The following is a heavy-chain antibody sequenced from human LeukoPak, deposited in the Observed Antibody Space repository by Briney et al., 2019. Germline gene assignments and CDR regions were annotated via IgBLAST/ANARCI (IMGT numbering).Heavy chain of an antibody. D-gene: IGHD2-21*01. J-gene: IGHJ4*02. V-gene: IGHV4-31*03. Sequence: SQTLSLTCTVSGGSISSGGYYWSWLRQHPGKGLEWIGYIYYSGSTDYNPSLKSRVTISVDTSKNQFSLKLSSVTAADTAVYYCASSQGYCGGDCFDYWGQGTLVTVSS. CDR1: GGSISSGGYY. CDR2: IYYSGST. CDR3: ASSQGYCGGDCFDY.